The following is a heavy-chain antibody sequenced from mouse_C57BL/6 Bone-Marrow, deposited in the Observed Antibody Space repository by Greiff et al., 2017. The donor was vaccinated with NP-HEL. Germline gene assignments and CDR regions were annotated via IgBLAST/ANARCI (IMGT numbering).Heavy chain of an antibody. Sequence: VQLVESGAELMKPGASVKLSCKATGYTFTGYWIEWVKQRPGHGLEWIGEILPGSGSYNSHEKFKGKATFTEDTSSNTAYMQLSILTTEDSSIYYCTRKTVNYFGYWGQGTTLTASS. CDR2: ILPGSGSY. CDR3: TRKTVNYFGY. CDR1: GYTFTGYW. J-gene: IGHJ2*01. V-gene: IGHV1-9*01.